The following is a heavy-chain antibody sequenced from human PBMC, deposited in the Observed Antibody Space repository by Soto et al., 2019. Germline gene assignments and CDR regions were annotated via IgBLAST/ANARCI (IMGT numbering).Heavy chain of an antibody. Sequence: SQTLSLTCALSGDSVSSNSAAWNWIRQSPSRGLEWLGRTYYRSKWYNDYAVSVKSRITINPDTSKNQFSLQLNSVTPEDTAVYYCARDHGVVVAAVYYYGMDVWGQGTTGTSP. J-gene: IGHJ6*02. V-gene: IGHV6-1*01. CDR2: TYYRSKWYN. CDR1: GDSVSSNSAA. D-gene: IGHD2-15*01. CDR3: ARDHGVVVAAVYYYGMDV.